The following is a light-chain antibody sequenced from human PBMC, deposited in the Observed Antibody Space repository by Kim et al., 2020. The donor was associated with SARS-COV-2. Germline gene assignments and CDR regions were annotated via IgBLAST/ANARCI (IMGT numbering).Light chain of an antibody. CDR3: AAWDGSLDVWV. Sequence: ELTQPPSASGTPGQRVTISCSGSKSNVGNNPVNWYQQFPGTAPKLLIYCDGQRPSGVFDRFSGSKSGTSASLAIGGLHSEDEADYYCAAWDGSLDVWVFGGGTQLTVL. CDR2: CDG. J-gene: IGLJ3*02. V-gene: IGLV1-44*01. CDR1: KSNVGNNP.